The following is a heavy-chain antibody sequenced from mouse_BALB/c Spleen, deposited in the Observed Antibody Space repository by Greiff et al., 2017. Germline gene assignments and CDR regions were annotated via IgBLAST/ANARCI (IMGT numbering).Heavy chain of an antibody. Sequence: EVQLQQSGPELVKPGASVRISCRASVSSFPGSLMTGVWQAHGKSLGWIGRIIPYIGVTFYNQSFKGKATLTVDKSSSTAHMELRSLASEDSAVYYCARHYYGSSYDWYFDVWGAGTTVTVSS. J-gene: IGHJ1*01. CDR1: VSSFPGSL. D-gene: IGHD1-1*01. V-gene: IGHV1-20*02. CDR2: IIPYIGVT. CDR3: ARHYYGSSYDWYFDV.